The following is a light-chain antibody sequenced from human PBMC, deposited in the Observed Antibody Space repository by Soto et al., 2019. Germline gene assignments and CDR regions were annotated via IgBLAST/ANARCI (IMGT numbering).Light chain of an antibody. CDR1: QSVSKY. J-gene: IGKJ1*01. Sequence: ESLLTQSPGTLALSPGEGATLSCRASQSVSKYLAWYQQKPGQAPRLLIYGASSRATGIPDSFSGSGSGTDFTLTISRLEPEDFAVYYCQQYGGSPQTFGQGTKV. CDR2: GAS. V-gene: IGKV3-20*01. CDR3: QQYGGSPQT.